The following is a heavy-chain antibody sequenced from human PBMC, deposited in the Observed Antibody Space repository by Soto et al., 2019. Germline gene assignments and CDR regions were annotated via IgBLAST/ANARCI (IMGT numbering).Heavy chain of an antibody. CDR1: GFTFSNHA. V-gene: IGHV3-23*01. Sequence: PGGSLRLSCAVSGFTFSNHAMSWVRQAPGKGLEWVSAISTAVGATYYADSVKGRFTISRDDSKNTLYLQMDSLRPEDTAVYYCARDRAAAARNFDYWGQGTLVTVSS. CDR3: ARDRAAAARNFDY. J-gene: IGHJ4*02. CDR2: ISTAVGAT. D-gene: IGHD6-25*01.